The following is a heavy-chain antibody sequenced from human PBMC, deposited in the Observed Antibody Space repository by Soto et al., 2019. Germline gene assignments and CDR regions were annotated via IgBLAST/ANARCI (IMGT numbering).Heavy chain of an antibody. CDR2: ISYDGSNK. V-gene: IGHV3-30-3*01. J-gene: IGHJ6*02. D-gene: IGHD3-10*01. Sequence: GGSLRLSCAASGFTFSSYAMHWVRQAPGKGLEWVAVISYDGSNKYYADSVKGRFTISRDNSKNTLYLQMNSLRAEDTAVYYCAKEVKRITMVRGVITLYYYYGMDVWGQGTTVTVSS. CDR3: AKEVKRITMVRGVITLYYYYGMDV. CDR1: GFTFSSYA.